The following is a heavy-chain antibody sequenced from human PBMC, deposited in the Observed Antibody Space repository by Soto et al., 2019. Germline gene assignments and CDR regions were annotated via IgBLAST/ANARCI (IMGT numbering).Heavy chain of an antibody. J-gene: IGHJ4*02. CDR1: AYNFINYY. CDR2: IIPICGTT. D-gene: IGHD6-19*01. CDR3: ARESPMYSSGWGPFDY. Sequence: SVKVSCKASAYNFINYYIHWVRQAPGQGLEWMGRIIPICGTTNYAQKFQGRVTITADESTSTAYMELSSLRSEDTAVYYCARESPMYSSGWGPFDYWGQGTLVTVSS. V-gene: IGHV1-69*13.